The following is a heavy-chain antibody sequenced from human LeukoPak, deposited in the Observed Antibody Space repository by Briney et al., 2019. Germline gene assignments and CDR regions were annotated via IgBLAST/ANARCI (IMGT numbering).Heavy chain of an antibody. J-gene: IGHJ4*02. CDR3: ARSYRSREFDY. V-gene: IGHV1-18*01. CDR1: GYTFTSYG. CDR2: TSAYNGNT. D-gene: IGHD3-16*02. Sequence: ASVKVSCKASGYTFTSYGISWVRQAPGQGLEWMGWTSAYNGNTNYAQKFQGRVTMTTDTSTSTAYMELRNLRSDDTAVYYCARSYRSREFDYWGQGTLVTVSS.